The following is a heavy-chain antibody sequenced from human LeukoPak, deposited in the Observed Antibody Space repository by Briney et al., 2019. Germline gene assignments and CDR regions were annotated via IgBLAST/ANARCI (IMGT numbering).Heavy chain of an antibody. CDR2: INPSGGST. J-gene: IGHJ3*02. CDR3: ARDYGSGSYYKSLLDAFDI. V-gene: IGHV1-46*01. CDR1: GYTFTSYY. Sequence: ASVKVSCKASGYTFTSYYMHWVRQAPGQGLEWMGIINPSGGSTSYAQKFQGRVTMTRDTYTSTVYMELSSLRSEDTAVYYCARDYGSGSYYKSLLDAFDIWGQGTMVTVSS. D-gene: IGHD3-10*01.